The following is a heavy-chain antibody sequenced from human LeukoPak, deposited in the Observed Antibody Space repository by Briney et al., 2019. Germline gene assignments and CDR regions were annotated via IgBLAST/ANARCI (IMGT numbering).Heavy chain of an antibody. CDR1: GFTFSSYT. D-gene: IGHD4-11*01. J-gene: IGHJ4*02. CDR3: ATVTKVDFDY. Sequence: GGPLRPSCAASGFTFSSYTFYWFRQAPGKGLEWVASVSVEGTGRYFPGSVEGRFAISRDDSKKSVFLQMSNLRHEDTAVYFCATVTKVDFDYWGQGTLVTVSS. V-gene: IGHV3-30*09. CDR2: VSVEGTGR.